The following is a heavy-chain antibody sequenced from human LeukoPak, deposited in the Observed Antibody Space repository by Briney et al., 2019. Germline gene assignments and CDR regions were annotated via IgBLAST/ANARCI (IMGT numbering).Heavy chain of an antibody. CDR1: GFILSDYN. Sequence: GGSLRLSCAASGFILSDYNMSWVRQAPGKGLEWVSAISGSGGSTYYADSVKGRFTISRDNSKNTLYLQMNSLRAEDTAVYYCAKGEVPADFFDYWGQGTLVTVSS. J-gene: IGHJ4*02. CDR2: ISGSGGST. CDR3: AKGEVPADFFDY. D-gene: IGHD2-2*01. V-gene: IGHV3-23*01.